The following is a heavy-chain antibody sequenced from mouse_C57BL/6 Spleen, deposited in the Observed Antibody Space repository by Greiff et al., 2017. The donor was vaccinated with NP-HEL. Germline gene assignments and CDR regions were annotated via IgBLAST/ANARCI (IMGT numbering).Heavy chain of an antibody. CDR2: INPNNGGT. J-gene: IGHJ2*01. V-gene: IGHV1-26*01. CDR3: ARAYYGSSYLDY. D-gene: IGHD1-1*01. CDR1: GYTFTDYY. Sequence: EVQLQQSGPELVKPGASVKISCKASGYTFTDYYMNWVKQSHGKSLEWIGDINPNNGGTSYNQKFKGKATLTVDKSSSTAYMELRSLTSEDSAVYYWARAYYGSSYLDYWGQGTTLTVSS.